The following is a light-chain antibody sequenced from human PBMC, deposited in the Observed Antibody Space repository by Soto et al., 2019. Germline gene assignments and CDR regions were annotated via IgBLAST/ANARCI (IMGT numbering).Light chain of an antibody. J-gene: IGKJ5*01. CDR1: QPVDYNY. Sequence: LTQSPGTLSLSPGEITTLSFISSQPVDYNYVAWYQQKPGKAPELLIYAASTLQSGVPSRFSGSGSGTDFTLTISSLQPEDFATYYCQQLNSYPITFGQGTRLEI. V-gene: IGKV1-9*01. CDR2: AAS. CDR3: QQLNSYPIT.